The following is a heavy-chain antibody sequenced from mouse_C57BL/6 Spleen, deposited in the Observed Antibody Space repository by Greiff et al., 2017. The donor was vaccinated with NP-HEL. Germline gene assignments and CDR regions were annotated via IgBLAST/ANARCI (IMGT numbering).Heavy chain of an antibody. CDR3: AREGGTKRYNEV. V-gene: IGHV5-4*01. CDR1: GFTFSSYA. J-gene: IGHJ1*03. Sequence: EVMLVESGGGLVKPGGSLKLSCAASGFTFSSYAMSWVRQTPEKRLEWVATISDGGSYTYYPDNVKGRFTISRGKAKNNMYMQMRHLRSEDTAMYYCAREGGTKRYNEVWGKGTTVTVSS. CDR2: ISDGGSYT. D-gene: IGHD2-14*01.